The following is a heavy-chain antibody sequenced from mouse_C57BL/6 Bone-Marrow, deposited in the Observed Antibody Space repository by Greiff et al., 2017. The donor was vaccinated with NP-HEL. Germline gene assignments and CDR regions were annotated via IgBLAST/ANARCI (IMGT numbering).Heavy chain of an antibody. CDR2: IDPEDGET. J-gene: IGHJ3*01. Sequence: VQLQQSGAELVKPGASVKLSCTASGFNIKDDYMHWVKQRTEQGLEGIGRIDPEDGETKYDPKFQGKATITADTSSNTAYLQLSSLTSEDTAVYYCARQDYDAPAWFAYWGQGTLVTVSA. CDR1: GFNIKDDY. V-gene: IGHV14-2*01. CDR3: ARQDYDAPAWFAY. D-gene: IGHD2-4*01.